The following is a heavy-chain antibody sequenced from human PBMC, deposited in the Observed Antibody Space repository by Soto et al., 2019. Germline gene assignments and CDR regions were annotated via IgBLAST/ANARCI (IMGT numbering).Heavy chain of an antibody. J-gene: IGHJ6*02. CDR1: GFTFSSYG. D-gene: IGHD3-9*01. V-gene: IGHV3-30*18. CDR3: AKDLAYYDILTGYYFYYYYGMDV. Sequence: GGSLRLSCAASGFTFSSYGMHWVRQAPGKGLEWVAVISYDGSNKYYADSVKGRFTISRDNSKNTLYLQMNGLRAEDTAVYYCAKDLAYYDILTGYYFYYYYGMDVWGQGTTVTVSS. CDR2: ISYDGSNK.